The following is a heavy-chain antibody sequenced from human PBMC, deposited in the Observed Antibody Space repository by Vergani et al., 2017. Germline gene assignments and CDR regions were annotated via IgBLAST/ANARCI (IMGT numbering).Heavy chain of an antibody. D-gene: IGHD3-10*01. V-gene: IGHV5-51*01. CDR2: IYPGDSDT. CDR1: GYSFTSYW. CDR3: ARHGSYGSGMSNWFDP. Sequence: EVQLVQSGAEVKKPGESLKISCKGSGYSFTSYWIGWVRQMPGKGLEWMGIIYPGDSDTRYSPSFQGQVTISADKSISAAYLQWSSLKSADTAMYYCARHGSYGSGMSNWFDPWGQGTLVTVSS. J-gene: IGHJ5*02.